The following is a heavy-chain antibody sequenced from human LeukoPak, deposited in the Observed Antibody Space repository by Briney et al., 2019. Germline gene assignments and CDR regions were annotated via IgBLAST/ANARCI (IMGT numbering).Heavy chain of an antibody. CDR1: GYTFTGYY. CDR2: INPNSGGT. J-gene: IGHJ4*02. V-gene: IGHV1-2*02. D-gene: IGHD3-3*01. Sequence: GASVKVSCKASGYTFTGYYMHWVRQAPGQGLEWMGWINPNSGGTNYAQKLQGRVTMTTDTSTSTAYMELRSLRSDDTAVYYCAREFRTYYDFWSGYHIFDFWGQGTLVTVSS. CDR3: AREFRTYYDFWSGYHIFDF.